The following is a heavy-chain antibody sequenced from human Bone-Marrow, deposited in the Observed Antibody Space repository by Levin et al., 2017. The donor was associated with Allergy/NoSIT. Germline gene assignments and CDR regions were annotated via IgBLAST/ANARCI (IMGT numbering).Heavy chain of an antibody. CDR1: GFAFNSFS. D-gene: IGHD2/OR15-2a*01. CDR2: ISSASYTI. CDR3: ARDGAGDYLTAFYYAMDV. Sequence: GESLKISCVGSGFAFNSFSLHWVRPAPGKGLEWVAAISSASYTINYADSVKGRFTISRDNAKMSLFLQMESLRPVDTAVYYCARDGAGDYLTAFYYAMDVWGQGTTVTVSS. V-gene: IGHV3-48*01. J-gene: IGHJ6*02.